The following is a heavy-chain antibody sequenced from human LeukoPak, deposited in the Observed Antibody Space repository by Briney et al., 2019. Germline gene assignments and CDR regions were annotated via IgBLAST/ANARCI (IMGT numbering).Heavy chain of an antibody. CDR2: ISYDGSNK. V-gene: IGHV3-30*18. CDR3: AKDIVVVPAAIGYYYYYGMGV. Sequence: PGRSLRLSCAASGFTFSSYGIHWVRQAPGKGLEWVAVISYDGSNKYYADSVRGRFTISRDNSKNTLYLQMNSLRAEDTAVYYCAKDIVVVPAAIGYYYYYGMGVWGRGTTVTVSS. D-gene: IGHD2-2*01. CDR1: GFTFSSYG. J-gene: IGHJ6*02.